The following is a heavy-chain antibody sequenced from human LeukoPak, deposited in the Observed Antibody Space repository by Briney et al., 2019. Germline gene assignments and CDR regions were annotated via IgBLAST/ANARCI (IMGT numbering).Heavy chain of an antibody. Sequence: GGSLRLSCAASGFTFSSYAMSWVRQAPGKGLEWVSAISGSGGSTYYADSVKGRFTISRDNSKHTLFLQMNSLRAEDTAVYYCAKEASRGSSFAYTRIEKPYYLDYWGQGTLVTVSS. J-gene: IGHJ4*02. V-gene: IGHV3-23*01. D-gene: IGHD5-18*01. CDR2: ISGSGGST. CDR1: GFTFSSYA. CDR3: AKEASRGSSFAYTRIEKPYYLDY.